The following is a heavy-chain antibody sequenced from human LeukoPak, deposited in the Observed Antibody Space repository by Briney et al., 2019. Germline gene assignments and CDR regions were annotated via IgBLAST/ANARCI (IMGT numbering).Heavy chain of an antibody. V-gene: IGHV3-30*01. D-gene: IGHD4-23*01. CDR3: ARDERAYGGNPSSYYFYYYMDV. CDR2: ISYDGNNK. Sequence: PGRSLRLSCAASGFTFSSYAIHWVRQAPGERLEWVALISYDGNNKWYADSVKGRFTISRDNSESTLYLQMNSLRAEDTAVYFCARDERAYGGNPSSYYFYYYMDVWGKGTTVTVSS. J-gene: IGHJ6*03. CDR1: GFTFSSYA.